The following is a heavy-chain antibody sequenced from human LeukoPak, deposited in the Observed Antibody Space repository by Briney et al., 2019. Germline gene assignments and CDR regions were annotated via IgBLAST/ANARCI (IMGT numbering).Heavy chain of an antibody. Sequence: GGSLRLSCAASGFTFSSYGMHWVRQAPGKGLEWVAVISYDGSNKYYADSVKGRFTISRDNSKNTLYLQMNSLRAEDTAVYYCAKVHDSQHFDYWGQGTLVTVSS. V-gene: IGHV3-30*18. CDR1: GFTFSSYG. CDR2: ISYDGSNK. J-gene: IGHJ4*02. CDR3: AKVHDSQHFDY. D-gene: IGHD3-22*01.